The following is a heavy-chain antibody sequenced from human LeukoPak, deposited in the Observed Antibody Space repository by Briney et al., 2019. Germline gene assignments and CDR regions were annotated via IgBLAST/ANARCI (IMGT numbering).Heavy chain of an antibody. CDR1: EFIFTNYA. J-gene: IGHJ4*02. D-gene: IGHD1-1*01. CDR2: ISGSGGTT. Sequence: PGGTLRLSCAASEFIFTNYAMSWVRQGPGKGLEWVSPISGSGGTTYYADSVKGRFIISRDNSKNTVFLQINSLRTDDSAVYWCVKVYPAVTTSPVLGSWGQGTLVTVSS. V-gene: IGHV3-23*01. CDR3: VKVYPAVTTSPVLGS.